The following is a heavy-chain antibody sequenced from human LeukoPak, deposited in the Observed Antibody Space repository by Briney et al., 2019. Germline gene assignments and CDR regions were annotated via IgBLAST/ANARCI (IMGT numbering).Heavy chain of an antibody. CDR1: GYTFTSYD. V-gene: IGHV1-8*01. J-gene: IGHJ4*02. CDR3: ARTYYDIWTVYYYFDY. CDR2: MNPNSGNT. D-gene: IGHD3-9*01. Sequence: GASVKVSCKASGYTFTSYDINWVRQATGQGLEWMGWMNPNSGNTGYAQKFQGRVTMTRNTSISTAYMELSSLRSEDTAVYYCARTYYDIWTVYYYFDYWARGTLVTVSS.